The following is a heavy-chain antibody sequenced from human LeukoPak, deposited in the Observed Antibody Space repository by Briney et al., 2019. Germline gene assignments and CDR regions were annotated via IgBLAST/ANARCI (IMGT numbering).Heavy chain of an antibody. D-gene: IGHD5-18*01. J-gene: IGHJ4*02. CDR3: AKDLNSPKY. V-gene: IGHV3-23*01. CDR1: GFTFSSYA. Sequence: GGSLRLSCAASGFTFSSYAMSWVRQAPGKGLEWVSAISGSGGSTYYADSVKGRCTISRDNSKNTVYLQMNSLRAEDTAIYFCAKDLNSPKYWGQGTLVTVSS. CDR2: ISGSGGST.